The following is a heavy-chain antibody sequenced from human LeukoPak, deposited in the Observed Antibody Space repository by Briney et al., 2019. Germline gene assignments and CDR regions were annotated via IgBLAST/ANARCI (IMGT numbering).Heavy chain of an antibody. V-gene: IGHV5-51*01. D-gene: IGHD3-10*01. J-gene: IGHJ2*01. CDR3: ARPLWSGWYFDL. CDR1: GYRFTSDW. Sequence: GESLKISCKGSGYRFTSDWIGWVRQMPGKGLEWMGIIYPGDSDTRYSPSFQGQVTISADKSVNTAYLQWSSLKASDTAMYYCARPLWSGWYFDLWGRGTLVTVSS. CDR2: IYPGDSDT.